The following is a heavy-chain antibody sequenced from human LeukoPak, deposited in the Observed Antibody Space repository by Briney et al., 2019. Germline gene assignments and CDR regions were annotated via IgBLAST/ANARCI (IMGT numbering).Heavy chain of an antibody. CDR2: IYHSGST. J-gene: IGHJ4*02. D-gene: IGHD3-10*01. V-gene: IGHV4-4*02. CDR1: GGSISSAHW. Sequence: SETLSLTCAVSGGSISSAHWWSWVRQPPGKGLEWIGEIYHSGSTNYNPSLKSRVTMLVDKSKKQFFLKVTSVTAADTAVYFCTRRGDYRPYYFDSWGQGALVSVST. CDR3: TRRGDYRPYYFDS.